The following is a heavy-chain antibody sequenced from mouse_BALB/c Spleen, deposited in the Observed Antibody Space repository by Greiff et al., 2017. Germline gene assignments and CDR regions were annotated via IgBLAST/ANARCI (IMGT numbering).Heavy chain of an antibody. CDR1: GYSFTSYY. CDR3: ARCGSDYAMDY. D-gene: IGHD1-1*02. V-gene: IGHV1-28*01. J-gene: IGHJ4*01. CDR2: IDPFNGGT. Sequence: EVQLQQSGPELVKPGASVKMSCKASGYSFTSYYMHWVKQSHGKSLEWIGYIDPFNGGTSYNQKFKGKATLTVDKSSSTAYMHLSSLTSEDSAVYYCARCGSDYAMDYWGQGTSVTVSS.